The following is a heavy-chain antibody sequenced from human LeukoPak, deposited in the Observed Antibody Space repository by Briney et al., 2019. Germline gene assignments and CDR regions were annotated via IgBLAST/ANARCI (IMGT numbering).Heavy chain of an antibody. V-gene: IGHV3-21*01. J-gene: IGHJ4*02. CDR3: ARDYGDYVFDY. Sequence: GGSLRLSCVASGFTFSSYSMNWVRQAPGKGLEWVSSISSSGSYIYYADSVKGRFTISRDNAKNSLYLQMNSLRAEDTAVYYCARDYGDYVFDYWGQGTLVTVSS. CDR2: ISSSGSYI. D-gene: IGHD4-17*01. CDR1: GFTFSSYS.